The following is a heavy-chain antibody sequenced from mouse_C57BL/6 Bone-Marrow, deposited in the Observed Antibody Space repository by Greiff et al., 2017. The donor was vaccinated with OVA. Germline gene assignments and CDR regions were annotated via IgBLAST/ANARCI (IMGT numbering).Heavy chain of an antibody. CDR2: IHPNSGST. Sequence: VQLQQPGAELVKPGASVKLSCKASGYTFTSYWMHWVKQRPGQGLEWIGMIHPNSGSTNYNEKFKSKAPLTVDKSSSTAYMQLSSLTSEDSAVYYCARWDTTDYFDYWGQGTTLTVSS. CDR1: GYTFTSYW. J-gene: IGHJ2*01. D-gene: IGHD1-1*01. V-gene: IGHV1-64*01. CDR3: ARWDTTDYFDY.